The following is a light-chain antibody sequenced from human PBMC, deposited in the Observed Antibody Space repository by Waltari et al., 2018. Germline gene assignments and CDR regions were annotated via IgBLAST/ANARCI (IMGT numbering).Light chain of an antibody. CDR3: CSYAGSYTWV. V-gene: IGLV2-11*01. J-gene: IGLJ3*02. CDR1: RSDVGYYNY. CDR2: DVT. Sequence: QSALTQPRSVSGSPGQSVTISCSGTRSDVGYYNYVSWYQQHPGKVPKVMIYDVTKRPSGVPDRCSGSRSGNTASLTISGLQAEDEADYYCCSYAGSYTWVFGGGTKLTVL.